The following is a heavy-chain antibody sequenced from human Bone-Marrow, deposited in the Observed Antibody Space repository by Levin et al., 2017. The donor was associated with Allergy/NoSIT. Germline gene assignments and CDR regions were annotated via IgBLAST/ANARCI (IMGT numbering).Heavy chain of an antibody. V-gene: IGHV3-7*01. D-gene: IGHD3-10*01. CDR3: ARYDYGSFDH. J-gene: IGHJ4*02. CDR2: IKQDGSEI. Sequence: GESLKISCVVSGFTFNSYWMSWVRQAPGKGPEWVANIKQDGSEIFYLESVRGRFTVSRDNSKNSLYLQLNKLRADDTAVYYCARYDYGSFDHWGQGTQVTVSS. CDR1: GFTFNSYW.